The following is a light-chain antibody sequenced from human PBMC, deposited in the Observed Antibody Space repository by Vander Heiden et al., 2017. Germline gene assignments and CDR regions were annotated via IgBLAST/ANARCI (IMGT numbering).Light chain of an antibody. V-gene: IGKV1-16*02. CDR3: QQYNSYPFT. Sequence: DIEMTQSPFSLPASVGDRVSITCRSSQSVANYLAWFQQKPGQAPKSLIYGASSLQSGVPSKFSGSGYGTEFTLTISSLQPEDFATYFCQQYNSYPFTFGPGTKVDLK. J-gene: IGKJ3*01. CDR2: GAS. CDR1: QSVANY.